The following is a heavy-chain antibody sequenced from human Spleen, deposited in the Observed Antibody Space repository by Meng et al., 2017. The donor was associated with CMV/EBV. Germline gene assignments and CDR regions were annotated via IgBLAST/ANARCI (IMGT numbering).Heavy chain of an antibody. Sequence: LSLTCAASGFTCSNYYMSWVRQAPGKGLEWVANIKQDGSEKYYVDSVKGRFTISRDNAKNSLYLQINSLRAEDTAVYYCARDSSGWADFDYWGQGTLVTVSS. J-gene: IGHJ4*02. CDR2: IKQDGSEK. CDR3: ARDSSGWADFDY. D-gene: IGHD6-19*01. CDR1: GFTCSNYY. V-gene: IGHV3-7*01.